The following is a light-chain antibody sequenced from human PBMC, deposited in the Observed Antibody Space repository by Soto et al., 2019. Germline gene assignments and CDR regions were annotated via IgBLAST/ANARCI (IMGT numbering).Light chain of an antibody. CDR1: SSNIGAGYD. Sequence: QSVLTQPPSVSGAPGQRVTISCTGSSSNIGAGYDVHWYQQLPGKAPKLLIYGNSNRPSGVPDRFSGSKSGTSASLAITGVQAEDEADYYCQSYDSSLSGGVFGTGTKLTVL. J-gene: IGLJ1*01. CDR2: GNS. V-gene: IGLV1-40*01. CDR3: QSYDSSLSGGV.